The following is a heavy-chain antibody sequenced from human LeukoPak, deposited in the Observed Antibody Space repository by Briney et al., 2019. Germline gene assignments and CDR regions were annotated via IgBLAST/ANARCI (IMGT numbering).Heavy chain of an antibody. CDR1: GFTFSSHA. Sequence: GGSLRLSCAASGFTFSSHAMVWVRQAPGKGLEWVSFISHDGSESFHTESVKGRFTISRDNSKNTLYLQMNSLRAEDTAVYYCAKGGRVGGGITMIRGVRNFYYYMDVWGKGTTVIISS. CDR2: ISHDGSES. D-gene: IGHD3-10*01. V-gene: IGHV3-30-3*01. J-gene: IGHJ6*03. CDR3: AKGGRVGGGITMIRGVRNFYYYMDV.